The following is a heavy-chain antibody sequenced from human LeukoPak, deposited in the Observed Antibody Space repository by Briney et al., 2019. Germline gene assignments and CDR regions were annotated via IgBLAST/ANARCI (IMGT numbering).Heavy chain of an antibody. CDR3: ARDKPSGSYAGFDY. CDR2: IGRSDTYI. Sequence: GGSLRLSCAASGFTFSDYRMNWVRRAPGKGLEWVSVIGRSDTYIYYADSVKGRFTISRDNAKNSLYLQMNSLRAEDTAVYYCARDKPSGSYAGFDYWGPGTLVTVSS. D-gene: IGHD1-26*01. CDR1: GFTFSDYR. V-gene: IGHV3-21*01. J-gene: IGHJ4*02.